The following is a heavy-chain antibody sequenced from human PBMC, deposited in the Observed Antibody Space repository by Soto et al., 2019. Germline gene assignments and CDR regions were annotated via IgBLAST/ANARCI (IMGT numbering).Heavy chain of an antibody. J-gene: IGHJ4*02. V-gene: IGHV4-31*03. CDR3: ARAVGGTEY. D-gene: IGHD1-1*01. CDR1: GGSISSGGYY. Sequence: SETLSLTCTVSGGSISSGGYYWSWIRQHPGKGLEWIGYIYCSGSTYYNPSLKSRVTISVDTSKNQSSLKLSSVTAADTAVYNCARAVGGTEYWGQGTLVTVSS. CDR2: IYCSGST.